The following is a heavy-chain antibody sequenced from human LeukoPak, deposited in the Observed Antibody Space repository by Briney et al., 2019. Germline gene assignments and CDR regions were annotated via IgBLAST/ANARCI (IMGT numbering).Heavy chain of an antibody. CDR1: GYTFSSYG. Sequence: ASVKVSCKPSGYTFSSYGISWVRQAPGQGLEWMGWISTYNGDTRYAQNFEGRVTMTTDRSTSTIYMELRSLRSDDTAVYFCARDGLLVGAAAFDYWGQGTRVSVSS. CDR3: ARDGLLVGAAAFDY. J-gene: IGHJ4*02. CDR2: ISTYNGDT. V-gene: IGHV1-18*01. D-gene: IGHD1-26*01.